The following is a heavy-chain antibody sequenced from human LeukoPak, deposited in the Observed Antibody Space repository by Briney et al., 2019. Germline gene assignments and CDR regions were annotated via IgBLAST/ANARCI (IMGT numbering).Heavy chain of an antibody. CDR2: IIPIFGTA. CDR3: ARGTAATSKEGYMDV. D-gene: IGHD2-15*01. J-gene: IGHJ6*03. CDR1: GGTFSSYA. V-gene: IGHV1-69*05. Sequence: GSSVKVSCKASGGTFSSYAISWVRQAPGQGLEWMGGIIPIFGTANYAQKFQGRVTITTDESTSTAYMELSSLRSEDTAVHYCARGTAATSKEGYMDVWGKGTTLTVSS.